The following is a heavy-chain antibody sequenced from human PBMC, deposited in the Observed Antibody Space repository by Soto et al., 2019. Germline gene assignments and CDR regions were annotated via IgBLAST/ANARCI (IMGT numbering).Heavy chain of an antibody. J-gene: IGHJ4*02. CDR2: IHYNGNT. D-gene: IGHD5-12*01. CDR1: GFTISASS. CDR3: AREGNLGRWLQPLDF. Sequence: SDALSQTFSSSGFTISASSWSWVRQPPGKGLEWIGNIHYNGNTKYNPSLKSRVTMSVDTSKNQFSLKLISVTAADTAKYFCAREGNLGRWLQPLDFWGQG. V-gene: IGHV4-59*01.